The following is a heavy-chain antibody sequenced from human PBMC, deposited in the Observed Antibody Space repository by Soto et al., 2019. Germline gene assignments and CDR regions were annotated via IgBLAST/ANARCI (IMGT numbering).Heavy chain of an antibody. CDR3: GADTAVAGTLRFDY. V-gene: IGHV1-58*02. Sequence: ASVKVSCKASGFTFTSSAMQWVRQARGQRLEWIGWIVVGSGNTNYAQKFQERVTITRDMSTSTAYMELSSLRSEDTAVYYCGADTAVAGTLRFDYWGQGTLVTVSS. CDR2: IVVGSGNT. D-gene: IGHD6-19*01. J-gene: IGHJ4*02. CDR1: GFTFTSSA.